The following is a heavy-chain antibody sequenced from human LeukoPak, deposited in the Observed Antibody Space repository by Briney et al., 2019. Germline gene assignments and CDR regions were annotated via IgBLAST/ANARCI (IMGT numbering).Heavy chain of an antibody. CDR1: GGSINSNNYY. V-gene: IGHV4-39*01. CDR3: ARQGRQQLVPEFDY. D-gene: IGHD6-13*01. Sequence: SETLSLTCTFSGGSINSNNYYWGWIRQPPGKGLEWIGSIYYSGSTYYNPSLKSRVTISLDTSKNQFSLKLSSVTATDTAVYFCARQGRQQLVPEFDYWGQGTLVTVSS. CDR2: IYYSGST. J-gene: IGHJ4*02.